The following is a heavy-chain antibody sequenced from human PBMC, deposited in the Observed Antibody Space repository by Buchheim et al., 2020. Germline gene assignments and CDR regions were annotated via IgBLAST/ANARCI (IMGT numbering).Heavy chain of an antibody. CDR2: IKSKTAGGTS. J-gene: IGHJ4*02. CDR3: TTSTLHSSGWYGAWGF. D-gene: IGHD6-19*01. Sequence: EVQLVESGGGLVEPGGSLRLSCAASGFTFSDAWMSWVRQAPGKGLEWVGRIKSKTAGGTSDYAAPVKGSFTISSDDSKITLYLQMNSLKTEDTAVYYCTTSTLHSSGWYGAWGFWGQGTL. V-gene: IGHV3-15*01. CDR1: GFTFSDAW.